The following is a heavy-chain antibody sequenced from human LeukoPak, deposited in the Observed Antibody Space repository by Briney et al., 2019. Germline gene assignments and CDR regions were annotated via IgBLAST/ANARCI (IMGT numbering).Heavy chain of an antibody. Sequence: GGSLRLSCAASGFTFSSYAMSWVRQAPGKGLEWVSAISGSGGSTYYADSVKGRFTISRDNSKNTLYLQMNSPRAEDTAVYYCAKPLYDSSGYYYAFDIWGQGTMVTVSS. CDR3: AKPLYDSSGYYYAFDI. D-gene: IGHD3-22*01. CDR2: ISGSGGST. J-gene: IGHJ3*02. CDR1: GFTFSSYA. V-gene: IGHV3-23*01.